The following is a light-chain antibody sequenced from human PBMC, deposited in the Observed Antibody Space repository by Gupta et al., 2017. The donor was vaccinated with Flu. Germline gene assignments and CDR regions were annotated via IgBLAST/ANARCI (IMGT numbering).Light chain of an antibody. Sequence: ENVLTQSLGTLSLSPGERATLSCRASQNVINSYLGWYQQRPGQAPRLLIYGASTRATGISDRFSGSGSGTDFTLTISRLQPEDFAMYYCQQYGSSPTFGQGTKVEIK. V-gene: IGKV3-20*01. J-gene: IGKJ1*01. CDR1: QNVINSY. CDR2: GAS. CDR3: QQYGSSPT.